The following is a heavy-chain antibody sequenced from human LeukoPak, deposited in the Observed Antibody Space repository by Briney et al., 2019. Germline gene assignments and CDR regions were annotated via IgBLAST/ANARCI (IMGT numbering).Heavy chain of an antibody. J-gene: IGHJ4*02. V-gene: IGHV7-4-1*02. D-gene: IGHD3-10*01. CDR3: VRGTPTPGMDY. Sequence: ASVKVSCKASGYTFTSYYMHWVRQAPGQGLEWMGNIDTTTGNPRYAQDFTGRFVFSLDTSVSTAYLQITSLKADDTAAYYCVRGTPTPGMDYWGQGTQVTVSS. CDR2: IDTTTGNP. CDR1: GYTFTSYY.